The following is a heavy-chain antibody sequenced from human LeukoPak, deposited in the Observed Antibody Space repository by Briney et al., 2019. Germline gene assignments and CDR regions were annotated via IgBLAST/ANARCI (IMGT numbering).Heavy chain of an antibody. CDR2: IYSGGST. J-gene: IGHJ4*02. CDR3: AREEIAVAGTED. Sequence: PGGSLRLSCAASGFTFSSNYMSWVRQAPGKGLEWGADIYSGGSTYYTDSVKGRFTISRDNSKNTLYLQMNSLRAEDSAVYYCAREEIAVAGTEDWGQGTLVTVSS. V-gene: IGHV3-66*01. CDR1: GFTFSSNY. D-gene: IGHD6-19*01.